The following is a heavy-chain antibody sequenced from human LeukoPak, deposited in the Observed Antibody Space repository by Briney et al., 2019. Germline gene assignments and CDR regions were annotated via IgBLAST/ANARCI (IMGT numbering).Heavy chain of an antibody. Sequence: GGSLRLSCAASGFTFSDYHMNWIRQAPGKGLEWVSYISPGGHTVYFADSVRGRFTLSRDNAKKSLSLQMNSLTAEDTAVYYCAAGRDIAVAGPGGYFDYWGQGTLVTVSS. CDR3: AAGRDIAVAGPGGYFDY. J-gene: IGHJ4*02. V-gene: IGHV3-11*01. D-gene: IGHD6-19*01. CDR1: GFTFSDYH. CDR2: ISPGGHTV.